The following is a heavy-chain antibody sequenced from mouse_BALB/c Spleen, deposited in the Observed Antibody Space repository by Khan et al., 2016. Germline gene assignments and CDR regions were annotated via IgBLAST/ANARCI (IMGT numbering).Heavy chain of an antibody. CDR3: ARDDQDYDAWFAY. Sequence: VQLQESGPGLVAPSQSLSITCTVSGFSLTNSGVHWIHQPPGKGLEWLGVIWPGGSTDYNSALMSRLSITKDNSKNQVFLKMISLQTDDTAMYYCARDDQDYDAWFAYWGQGTLVIVSA. V-gene: IGHV2-9*02. CDR1: GFSLTNSG. J-gene: IGHJ3*01. CDR2: IWPGGST. D-gene: IGHD2-4*01.